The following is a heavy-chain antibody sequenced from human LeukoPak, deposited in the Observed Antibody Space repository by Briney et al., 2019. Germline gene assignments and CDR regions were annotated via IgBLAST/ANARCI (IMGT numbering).Heavy chain of an antibody. D-gene: IGHD2-15*01. J-gene: IGHJ4*02. Sequence: GGSLRLSCAVSGITLSNYGMSWVRLAPGKGLEWVAGISDSGGRTKYADSVKGRFTISRDNAKNTLYLQMNSLRAEDTAVYYCARDRGGSYSAIDYWGQGTWSPSPQ. V-gene: IGHV3-23*01. CDR3: ARDRGGSYSAIDY. CDR1: GITLSNYG. CDR2: ISDSGGRT.